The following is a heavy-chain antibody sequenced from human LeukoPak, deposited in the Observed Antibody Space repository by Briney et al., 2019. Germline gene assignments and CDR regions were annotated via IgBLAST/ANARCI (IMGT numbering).Heavy chain of an antibody. CDR1: GFIFSNYG. D-gene: IGHD3-10*01. CDR3: ARGRSITLLRGVAMSDGFDI. V-gene: IGHV3-21*01. J-gene: IGHJ3*02. CDR2: TDTSGNYI. Sequence: PGGSLRLSCAASGFIFSNYGMNWVRQAPGKGLEWVSFTDTSGNYIYYGDSVKGRFTISRDNPKNLVFLQMNGLRAEDTAVYYCARGRSITLLRGVAMSDGFDIWGQGAMVAVSS.